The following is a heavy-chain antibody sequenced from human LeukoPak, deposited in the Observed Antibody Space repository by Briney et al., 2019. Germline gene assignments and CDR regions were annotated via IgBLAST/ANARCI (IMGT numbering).Heavy chain of an antibody. CDR2: IIPIFGTA. CDR3: ARVEPPMVRGVISPKDAFDI. Sequence: SVNVSCKASGGTFSSYAISWVRQAPGQGLEWMGGIIPIFGTANYAQKFQGRVTITADESTSTAYMELSSLRSEDTAVYYCARVEPPMVRGVISPKDAFDIWGQGTMVTVSS. J-gene: IGHJ3*02. CDR1: GGTFSSYA. V-gene: IGHV1-69*01. D-gene: IGHD3-10*01.